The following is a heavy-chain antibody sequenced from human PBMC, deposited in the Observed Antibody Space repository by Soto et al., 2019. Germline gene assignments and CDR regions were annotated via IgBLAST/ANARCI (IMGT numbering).Heavy chain of an antibody. CDR1: GYSFTSYW. CDR3: ARDPAGSCYFCLDS. Sequence: PGESLKISCKGSGYSFTSYWISWVRQMPGKGLEWMGRIDPSDSYTNYSPSFQGHVTISADKSISTAYLQWSSLKASDSAMYYCARDPAGSCYFCLDSWGQGTPVTVSS. J-gene: IGHJ4*02. V-gene: IGHV5-10-1*01. CDR2: IDPSDSYT. D-gene: IGHD2-15*01.